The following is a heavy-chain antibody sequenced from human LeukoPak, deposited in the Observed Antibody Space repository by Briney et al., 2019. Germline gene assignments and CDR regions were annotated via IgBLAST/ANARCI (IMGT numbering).Heavy chain of an antibody. Sequence: GTSLRLSCAASGFAFNTYAMHWVRQAPGKGLEWVTLIWHDGSHKFYIDSVRGRFTISRDNAKNSLYMQMNSLRAEDTAVYYCARKTVVGSYFDYWGQGTPVTVSS. CDR1: GFAFNTYA. CDR3: ARKTVVGSYFDY. V-gene: IGHV3-33*01. D-gene: IGHD4-23*01. J-gene: IGHJ4*02. CDR2: IWHDGSHK.